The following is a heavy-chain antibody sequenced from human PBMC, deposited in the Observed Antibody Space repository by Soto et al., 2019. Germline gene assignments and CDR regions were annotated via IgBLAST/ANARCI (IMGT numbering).Heavy chain of an antibody. J-gene: IGHJ6*02. Sequence: GGSLRLSCAASEFTISSYGMNWVRQAPGKGLEWVSSISSSSSYIYYADSVKGRFTISRDNAKNSLYLQMNSLRAEDTAVYYCAREGSRHGMDVWGQGTTVTVSS. V-gene: IGHV3-21*01. CDR1: EFTISSYG. CDR2: ISSSSSYI. D-gene: IGHD2-15*01. CDR3: AREGSRHGMDV.